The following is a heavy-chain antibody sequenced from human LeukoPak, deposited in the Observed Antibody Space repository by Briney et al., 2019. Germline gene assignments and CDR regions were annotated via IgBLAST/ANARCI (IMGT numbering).Heavy chain of an antibody. CDR2: IYSGGNT. Sequence: PGGSLRLSCAASGFTVSDNYMSWVRQAPGKGLEWVSVIYSGGNTYYADSVKGRFTISRDNSKNTLYLQMTSLRAEDTAVYYCARALGPHSYDHWGQGTLVFVSS. CDR1: GFTVSDNY. CDR3: ARALGPHSYDH. J-gene: IGHJ4*02. V-gene: IGHV3-53*01.